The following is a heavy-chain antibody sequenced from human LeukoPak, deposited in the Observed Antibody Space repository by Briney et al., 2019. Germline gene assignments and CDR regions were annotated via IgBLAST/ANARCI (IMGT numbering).Heavy chain of an antibody. J-gene: IGHJ4*02. Sequence: GGSLRLSCAASGFTFSSYGMTWVRQAPGKGLEWVSSISSSSSHIHYADSVKGQFTISRDNAKNSLYLQMNSLRAEDTAVYYCARGANHPDYWGQGTLVTVSS. CDR2: ISSSSSHI. CDR3: ARGANHPDY. D-gene: IGHD1-26*01. CDR1: GFTFSSYG. V-gene: IGHV3-21*01.